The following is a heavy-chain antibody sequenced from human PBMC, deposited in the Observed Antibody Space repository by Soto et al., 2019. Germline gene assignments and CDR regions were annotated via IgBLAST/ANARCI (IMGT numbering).Heavy chain of an antibody. CDR1: GGTFSSYA. J-gene: IGHJ1*01. D-gene: IGHD3-22*01. V-gene: IGHV1-69*01. CDR2: IIPSFGTA. CDR3: ARDGHPYYSYDSSGYYVGYFQH. Sequence: QVQLVQSGAEVKKPGSSVKVSCKASGGTFSSYAISWVRQAPGQGLEWMGGIIPSFGTANYAQKFQGRVTITADESTSTAYMELSSLRSEDTAVYYCARDGHPYYSYDSSGYYVGYFQHWGQGTLVTVSS.